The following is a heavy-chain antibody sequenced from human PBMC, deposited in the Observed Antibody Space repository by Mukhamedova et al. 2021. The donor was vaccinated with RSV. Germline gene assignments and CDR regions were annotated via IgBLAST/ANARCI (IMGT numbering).Heavy chain of an antibody. CDR1: G. CDR3: ARDRYGSGSDYYYGMDV. CDR2: ISYDGSNK. V-gene: IGHV3-30*19. J-gene: IGHJ6*02. Sequence: GMHWVRQAPGKGLEWVAVISYDGSNKYYADSVKGRFTISRDNSKNTLYLQMNSLRAEDMAVYYCARDRYGSGSDYYYGMDVWGQGTT. D-gene: IGHD3-10*01.